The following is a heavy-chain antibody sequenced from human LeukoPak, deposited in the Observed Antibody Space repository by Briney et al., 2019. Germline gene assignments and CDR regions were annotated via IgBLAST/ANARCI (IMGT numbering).Heavy chain of an antibody. CDR2: INIGGTNT. CDR3: ATDGAGFDT. V-gene: IGHV3-48*03. CDR1: GFTFSSYE. Sequence: GVSLRLSCAASGFTFSSYEMNWVRQAPGKGLEWLSYINIGGTNTHYADSVKGRFTISRDNAKKSLYLEMNNLRAEDTAVYYCATDGAGFDTWGQGVLVTVSS. J-gene: IGHJ5*02.